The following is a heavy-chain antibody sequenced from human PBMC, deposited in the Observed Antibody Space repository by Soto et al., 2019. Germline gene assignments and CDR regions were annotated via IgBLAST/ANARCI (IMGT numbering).Heavy chain of an antibody. V-gene: IGHV3-7*01. CDR2: IKQDGSEK. D-gene: IGHD4-17*01. Sequence: GGSLRLSCAASGFTFSSYWMSWVRQAPGKGLEWVANIKQDGSEKYYVDSVKGRFTISRDNAKNSLYLQMNSLRAEDTAVYYCARVPAYGDPRDGAFDIWGQGTMVTVSS. J-gene: IGHJ3*02. CDR1: GFTFSSYW. CDR3: ARVPAYGDPRDGAFDI.